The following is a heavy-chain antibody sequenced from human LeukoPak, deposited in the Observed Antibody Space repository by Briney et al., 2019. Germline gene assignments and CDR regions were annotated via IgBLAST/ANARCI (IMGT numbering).Heavy chain of an antibody. CDR3: TRHALVSTLGASFDT. J-gene: IGHJ4*02. CDR1: GYSFTDYW. V-gene: IGHV5-51*01. Sequence: ESLKISWKGSGYSFTDYWIAWVRQMPGKGLEWMGIIFSAISSTLDSPSFKGQFSISADRSISTAFLQWRSLRASYTAMYFCTRHALVSTLGASFDTWGQGALVTVSS. CDR2: IFSAISST. D-gene: IGHD3-10*01.